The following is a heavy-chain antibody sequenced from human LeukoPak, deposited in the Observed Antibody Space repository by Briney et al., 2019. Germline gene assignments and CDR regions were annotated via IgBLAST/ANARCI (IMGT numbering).Heavy chain of an antibody. CDR3: ARQGTYSSAIGMGY. CDR2: IIPIFGTA. Sequence: SVTVSFTASGGTFSSYAISWVRQAPGQGLEWMGGIIPIFGTASYAQRFQGRATITADESTSTVYMEVNSLRSEDTAVYYCARQGTYSSAIGMGYWGQGTLVTVSS. D-gene: IGHD6-19*01. V-gene: IGHV1-69*01. J-gene: IGHJ4*02. CDR1: GGTFSSYA.